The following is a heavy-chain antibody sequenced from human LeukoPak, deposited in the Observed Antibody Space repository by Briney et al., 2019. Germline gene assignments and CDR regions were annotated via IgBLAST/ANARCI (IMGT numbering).Heavy chain of an antibody. CDR2: ISSSSSYI. J-gene: IGHJ4*02. CDR3: ASGNRGLRFLECGTSDY. CDR1: GFTFSSYS. V-gene: IGHV3-21*01. Sequence: GGCPRLSCAVSGFTFSSYSMNWVRQAPGKGLEWVSSISSSSSYIYYADSVKGRFTISRDNAKNSLSRHMNSLRAEDTAVYYCASGNRGLRFLECGTSDYWGQGTLVTVSS. D-gene: IGHD3-3*01.